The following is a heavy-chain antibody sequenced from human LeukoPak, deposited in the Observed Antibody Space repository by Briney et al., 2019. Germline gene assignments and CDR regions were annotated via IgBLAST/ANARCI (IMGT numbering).Heavy chain of an antibody. D-gene: IGHD5-24*01. J-gene: IGHJ5*02. CDR3: ARGMAVNYFDP. Sequence: SETLSLTCTVSGGSISSGSYYWSWIRQPAGRGLEWIGRIYTSGSTNYNPSLKSRVTISVDTSNNHFSLKPNSVTAADTAVYYCARGMAVNYFDPWGQGTLVTVSS. V-gene: IGHV4-61*02. CDR2: IYTSGST. CDR1: GGSISSGSYY.